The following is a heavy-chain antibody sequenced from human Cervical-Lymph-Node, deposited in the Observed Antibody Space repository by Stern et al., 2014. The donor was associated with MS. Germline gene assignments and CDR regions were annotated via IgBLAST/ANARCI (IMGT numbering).Heavy chain of an antibody. CDR1: GFTFSTYA. J-gene: IGHJ4*02. V-gene: IGHV3-23*04. D-gene: IGHD6-13*01. CDR2: ISGSGGDP. CDR3: AKDGSRFSSSWYYFDY. Sequence: EVQLVESGGGLVQRGGSLRLSCSASGFTFSTYAMTWVRQAPGKGLEWVSAISGSGGDPYYADSVEGRFTISRDNSKNTLYLQLNSLRAEDTAVYYCAKDGSRFSSSWYYFDYWGQGTLVTVSS.